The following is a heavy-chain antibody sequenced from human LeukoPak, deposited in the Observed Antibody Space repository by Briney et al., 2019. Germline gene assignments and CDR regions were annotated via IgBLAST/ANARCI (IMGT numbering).Heavy chain of an antibody. CDR3: AKDHRYTFGSPYYFDY. CDR2: ISGSGGST. V-gene: IGHV3-23*01. CDR1: GFPFTSYV. Sequence: GGSLRLSCAASGFPFTSYVMNWVREAPGKGLEWVSGISGSGGSTYYADSVKGRFTISRDNSKNTLYLQMNSLRAEDTAVYYCAKDHRYTFGSPYYFDYWGQGTLVTVSS. D-gene: IGHD5-18*01. J-gene: IGHJ4*02.